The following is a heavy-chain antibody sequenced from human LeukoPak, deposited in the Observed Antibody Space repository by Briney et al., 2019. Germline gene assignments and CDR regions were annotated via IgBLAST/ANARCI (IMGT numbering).Heavy chain of an antibody. J-gene: IGHJ4*02. CDR1: GYSFNTYW. CDR3: ARTYNWNDLWYFDY. V-gene: IGHV5-51*01. CDR2: IYPGDSDT. D-gene: IGHD1-1*01. Sequence: GESLKISCKGSGYSFNTYWIGWVRQMPGKGLEWMGIIYPGDSDTRYSPSFQGQVTISADKSISTAYLQWSSLKASDTAMYYCARTYNWNDLWYFDYWGQGTLVTVSS.